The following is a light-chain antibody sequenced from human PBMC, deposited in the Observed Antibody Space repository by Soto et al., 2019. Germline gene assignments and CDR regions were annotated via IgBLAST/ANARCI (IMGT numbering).Light chain of an antibody. CDR1: QSVSSNY. V-gene: IGKV3-20*01. J-gene: IGKJ2*01. CDR3: QQYGSSPYT. CDR2: GAS. Sequence: EIVLTQSPGTLSLSPGERATLSCRASQSVSSNYLAWYQQKPGQAPRLLIYGASSRVTGIPDRFSGSGSGTDFTLIISRLEPEDFAVYYCQQYGSSPYTFGRGTKVDIK.